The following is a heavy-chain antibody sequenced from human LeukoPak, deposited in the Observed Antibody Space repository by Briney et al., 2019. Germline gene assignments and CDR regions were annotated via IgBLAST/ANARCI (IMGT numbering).Heavy chain of an antibody. Sequence: PSETLSLTCAVYVGSFSGHNWSWIRQSPGKGLEWIGEINRSGSTNYNLSLKSRVTISIDTSKNQFSLKLSSVTAADTAVYYCARSSTNSSSWSYYFDYWGQGTLVTVSS. J-gene: IGHJ4*02. V-gene: IGHV4-34*01. CDR2: INRSGST. CDR1: VGSFSGHN. CDR3: ARSSTNSSSWSYYFDY. D-gene: IGHD6-13*01.